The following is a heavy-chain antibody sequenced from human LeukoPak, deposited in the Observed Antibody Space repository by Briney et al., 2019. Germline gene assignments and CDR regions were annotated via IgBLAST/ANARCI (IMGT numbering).Heavy chain of an antibody. J-gene: IGHJ4*02. D-gene: IGHD2-21*02. CDR1: GGTFSSYA. CDR2: IIPIFGTA. Sequence: ASVKVSCKASGGTFSSYAISWVRQAPGQGLEWMGGIIPIFGTANYAQKFQGRVTITADESTSTAYMELSSLRSEDTAVYYCARGPDIVVVTEYYFDYWGQGTLVTVSS. V-gene: IGHV1-69*13. CDR3: ARGPDIVVVTEYYFDY.